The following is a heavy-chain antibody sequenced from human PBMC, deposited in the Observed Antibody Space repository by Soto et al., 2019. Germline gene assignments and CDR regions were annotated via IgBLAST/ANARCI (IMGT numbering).Heavy chain of an antibody. V-gene: IGHV3-48*03. D-gene: IGHD6-13*01. CDR1: GFTFSSYE. Sequence: LRLSCAASGFTFSSYEMNWVRQAPGKGLEWVSYISSSGSTIYYADSVKGRFTISRDNAKNSLYLQMNSLRAEDTAVYYCARERLVATAPKSHYYYGMDVWGQGTTVTVS. CDR3: ARERLVATAPKSHYYYGMDV. CDR2: ISSSGSTI. J-gene: IGHJ6*02.